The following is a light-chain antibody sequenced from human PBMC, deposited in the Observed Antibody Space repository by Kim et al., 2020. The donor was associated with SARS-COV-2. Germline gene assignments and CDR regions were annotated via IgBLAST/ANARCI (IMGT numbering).Light chain of an antibody. CDR1: QGISNY. J-gene: IGKJ1*01. CDR2: AAS. CDR3: QKYNSAPRT. Sequence: ASVGDRVTSTCRASQGISNYLAWYHQKPGKVPKLLIYAASTLQSGVPSRFSGSGSGTDFTLTISSLQPEDVATYYCQKYNSAPRTFGQGTKVDIK. V-gene: IGKV1-27*01.